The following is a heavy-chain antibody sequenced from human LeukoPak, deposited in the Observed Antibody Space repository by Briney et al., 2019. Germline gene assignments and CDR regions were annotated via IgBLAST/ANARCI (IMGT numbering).Heavy chain of an antibody. J-gene: IGHJ4*02. Sequence: GGSLRLSCAASGFTFSSYGMHWVRQAPGKGLEWVAFIRYDGSNKYYADSVKGRFTISRDNSKNTLYLQMNSLRAEDTAVYYCAKRLSGSYGGFDYWGQGTLVTVSS. V-gene: IGHV3-30*02. CDR3: AKRLSGSYGGFDY. CDR2: IRYDGSNK. D-gene: IGHD1-26*01. CDR1: GFTFSSYG.